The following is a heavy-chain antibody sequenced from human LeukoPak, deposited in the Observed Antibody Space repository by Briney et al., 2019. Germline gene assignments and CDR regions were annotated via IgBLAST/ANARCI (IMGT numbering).Heavy chain of an antibody. CDR2: ISSSSSYI. J-gene: IGHJ4*02. CDR1: GFTFSSYS. Sequence: PGGSLRLSCAASGFTFSSYSMNWVRQAPGKGLEWVSSISSSSSYIYYADSVKGRFTISRDNAKNSLYLQMNSLRAEDTAVYYCARDHSSGWSLGGYYFDYWGQGTLVTVSS. D-gene: IGHD6-19*01. CDR3: ARDHSSGWSLGGYYFDY. V-gene: IGHV3-21*04.